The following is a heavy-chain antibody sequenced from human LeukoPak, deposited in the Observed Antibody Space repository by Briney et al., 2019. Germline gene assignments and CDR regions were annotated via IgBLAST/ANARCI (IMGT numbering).Heavy chain of an antibody. D-gene: IGHD5-18*01. CDR1: GFTFSSYG. J-gene: IGHJ4*02. CDR3: ARETPYGYEDY. V-gene: IGHV3-33*01. CDR2: IWYDGSNK. Sequence: PGRSLRLSCAASGFTFSSYGMHWVRQAPGMGLEWVAVIWYDGSNKYYADSVKGRFTISRDNSKNTLYLQMNSLRAEDTAVYYCARETPYGYEDYWGQGTLVTVSS.